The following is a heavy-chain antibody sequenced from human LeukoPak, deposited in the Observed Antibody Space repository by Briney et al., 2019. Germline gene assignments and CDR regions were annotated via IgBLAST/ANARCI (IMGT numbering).Heavy chain of an antibody. CDR3: ARDHGSAHYRDPRH. Sequence: ASVEVSCKASGYTFTDYYMHWVRQAPGQGLEWMGSINPSGGSTTYAQKFQGRVTMTRDASTSTAYMELSSLRSEDTAVYYSARDHGSAHYRDPRHWGHGTLVTASS. J-gene: IGHJ4*01. CDR1: GYTFTDYY. V-gene: IGHV1-46*01. CDR2: INPSGGST. D-gene: IGHD6-19*01.